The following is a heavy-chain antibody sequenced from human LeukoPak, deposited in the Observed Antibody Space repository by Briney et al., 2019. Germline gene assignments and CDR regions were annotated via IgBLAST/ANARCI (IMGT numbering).Heavy chain of an antibody. V-gene: IGHV3-30-3*01. CDR3: ASPAKASGIAAAGTFDY. J-gene: IGHJ4*02. D-gene: IGHD6-13*01. Sequence: GGSLRLSCAASGFTFSSYAMHWVRQAPGKGLEWVAVISYDGSNKYYADSVKGRFTISRDNSKNTLYLQMNSLRAEDTAVYYCASPAKASGIAAAGTFDYWGQGTLVTVSS. CDR1: GFTFSSYA. CDR2: ISYDGSNK.